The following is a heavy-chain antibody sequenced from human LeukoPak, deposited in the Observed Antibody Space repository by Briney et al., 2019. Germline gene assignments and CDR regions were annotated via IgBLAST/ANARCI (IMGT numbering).Heavy chain of an antibody. CDR3: ARDIGIWFGELLPH. J-gene: IGHJ4*02. V-gene: IGHV1-18*01. CDR1: GYTFTSYG. D-gene: IGHD3-10*01. CDR2: ISAYNGNT. Sequence: ASEKVSCKASGYTFTSYGISWVRQAPGQGLEWMGWISAYNGNTNYAQKLQGRVTMTTDTSTSTAYMELRSLRSDDTAVYYCARDIGIWFGELLPHWGQGTLVTVSS.